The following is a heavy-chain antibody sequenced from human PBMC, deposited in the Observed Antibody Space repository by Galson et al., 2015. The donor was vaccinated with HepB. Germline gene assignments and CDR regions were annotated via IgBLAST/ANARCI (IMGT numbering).Heavy chain of an antibody. CDR3: ARDVVRLRRGYSLFDF. D-gene: IGHD3-22*01. CDR2: INTKTGNP. Sequence: SVKVSCKASGYTFTNYAMSWVRQAPGQGLEWMGWINTKTGNPTYAQDFTGRFVFSLDTSVSTAYLQISSLRAEDTAVYYCARDVVRLRRGYSLFDFWGQGTLVTVSS. CDR1: GYTFTNYA. J-gene: IGHJ4*02. V-gene: IGHV7-4-1*02.